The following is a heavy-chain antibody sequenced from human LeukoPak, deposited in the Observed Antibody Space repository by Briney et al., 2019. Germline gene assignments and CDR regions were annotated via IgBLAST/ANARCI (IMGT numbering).Heavy chain of an antibody. CDR2: ISSIGSTI. V-gene: IGHV3-48*03. Sequence: GGSLRLSCAASGVTFSSDEMNWVRQAPGKGLGWVSYISSIGSTIYYADSVKGRFTISRDNAKNSLYLQMNSLRAEDTAVYYCAELGITMIGGVWGKGTTVTISS. J-gene: IGHJ6*04. CDR3: AELGITMIGGV. CDR1: GVTFSSDE. D-gene: IGHD3-10*02.